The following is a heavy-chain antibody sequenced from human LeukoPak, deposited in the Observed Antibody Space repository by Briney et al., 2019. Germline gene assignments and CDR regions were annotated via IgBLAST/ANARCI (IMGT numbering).Heavy chain of an antibody. Sequence: GGSLRLSCAASGFTFDDYAMHWVRQAPGKGLEWVSGISWNSGSIGYADSVKGRFTISRDNAKNSLYLQMNSLRAEDTALYYCAKDSFDAGVYWGQGTLVTVSS. CDR1: GFTFDDYA. CDR3: AKDSFDAGVY. V-gene: IGHV3-9*01. J-gene: IGHJ4*02. CDR2: ISWNSGSI. D-gene: IGHD2-8*01.